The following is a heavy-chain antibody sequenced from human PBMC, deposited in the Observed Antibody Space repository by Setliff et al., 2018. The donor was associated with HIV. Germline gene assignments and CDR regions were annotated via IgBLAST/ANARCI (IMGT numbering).Heavy chain of an antibody. CDR3: ASAVGSSSWLRALDY. CDR2: IYHSGST. V-gene: IGHV4-4*02. CDR1: GDSISSSNW. J-gene: IGHJ4*02. Sequence: SETLSLTCAVAGDSISSSNWWNWVRQPPGKGLEWIGEIYHSGSTNYNPSLKSRVTISVDKSKNQFSLKLTSVTAADTAVYYCASAVGSSSWLRALDYWGQGTLVTVSS. D-gene: IGHD6-13*01.